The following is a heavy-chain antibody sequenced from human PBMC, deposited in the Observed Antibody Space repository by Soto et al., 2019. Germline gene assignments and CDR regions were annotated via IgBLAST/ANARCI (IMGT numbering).Heavy chain of an antibody. CDR1: GFTFSSYG. D-gene: IGHD6-19*01. CDR3: AKAQNSIAVAGTSFDY. CDR2: ISYDGSNK. Sequence: GGSLRLSCAASGFTFSSYGMHWGRQAPGKGLEWVAVISYDGSNKYYADSVKGRFTISRDNSKNTLYLQMNSLRAEDTAVYYCAKAQNSIAVAGTSFDYWGQGTLVTVSS. V-gene: IGHV3-30*18. J-gene: IGHJ4*02.